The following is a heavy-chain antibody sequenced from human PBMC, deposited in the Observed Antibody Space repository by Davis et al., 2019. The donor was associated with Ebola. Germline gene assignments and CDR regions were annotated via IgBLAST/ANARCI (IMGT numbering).Heavy chain of an antibody. Sequence: AASVKVSCKASGYTFTSYGISWVRQAPGQGLEWMGWISGYNGNTNYVENLRGRVTMTTDTSTSTAYMELRSLRSADTAVYYCARDGISVVVDRGMDVWGKGTTVTVSS. CDR3: ARDGISVVVDRGMDV. CDR1: GYTFTSYG. J-gene: IGHJ6*04. V-gene: IGHV1-18*01. D-gene: IGHD2-2*01. CDR2: ISGYNGNT.